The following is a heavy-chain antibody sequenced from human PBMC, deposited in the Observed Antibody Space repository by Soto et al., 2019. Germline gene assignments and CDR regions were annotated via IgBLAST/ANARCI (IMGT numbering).Heavy chain of an antibody. J-gene: IGHJ3*02. CDR3: ARRGITMIVVVRRRDAFDI. D-gene: IGHD3-22*01. Sequence: SVKVSCKASGGTFSSYAISWVRQAPGQGLEWMGGIIPIFGTANYAQKFQGRVTITADKSTSTAYMELSSLRSEDTAVYYCARRGITMIVVVRRRDAFDIWGQGTMVTVSS. V-gene: IGHV1-69*06. CDR2: IIPIFGTA. CDR1: GGTFSSYA.